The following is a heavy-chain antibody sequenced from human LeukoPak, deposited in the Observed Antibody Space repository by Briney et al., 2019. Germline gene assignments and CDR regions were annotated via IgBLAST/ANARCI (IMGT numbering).Heavy chain of an antibody. CDR3: AKDRGSSGCFDY. V-gene: IGHV3-23*01. J-gene: IGHJ4*02. Sequence: GGSLRLSCAASGFTFSSSAMSWVRQAPGKGLEWVSAISGSGGSTYYADSVKGRFTISRDNSKNTLYLQMNSLRAEDTAVYYCAKDRGSSGCFDYWGQGTLVTVSS. D-gene: IGHD6-19*01. CDR1: GFTFSSSA. CDR2: ISGSGGST.